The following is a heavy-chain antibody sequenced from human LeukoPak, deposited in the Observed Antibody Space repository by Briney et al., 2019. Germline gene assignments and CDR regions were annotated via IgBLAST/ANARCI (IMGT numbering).Heavy chain of an antibody. CDR3: ARDMGIVVVVAASAHENWFDP. CDR2: INPNSGGT. Sequence: AASVKVSCTASGYTFTGYYMHWVRPAPGQGLEWMGWINPNSGGTNYAQKFQGRVTMTRDTSISTAYMELSRLRSDDTAVYYCARDMGIVVVVAASAHENWFDPWGQGTLVTVSS. V-gene: IGHV1-2*02. D-gene: IGHD2-15*01. CDR1: GYTFTGYY. J-gene: IGHJ5*02.